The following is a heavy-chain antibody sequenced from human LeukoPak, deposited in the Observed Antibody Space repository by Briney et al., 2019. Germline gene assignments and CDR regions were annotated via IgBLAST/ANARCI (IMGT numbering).Heavy chain of an antibody. Sequence: SSQSLSLTCAVSGGSISSGGYYWSWVRQPPGEGLEWVGYIYHSGSTYYNPSLQSRVTISLDRSKNQFSLKLSSMTAADTAVYYCASGNTGYDRDSFDIWGQGTMVTVSS. V-gene: IGHV4-30-2*01. CDR2: IYHSGST. CDR3: ASGNTGYDRDSFDI. J-gene: IGHJ3*02. CDR1: GGSISSGGYY. D-gene: IGHD5-12*01.